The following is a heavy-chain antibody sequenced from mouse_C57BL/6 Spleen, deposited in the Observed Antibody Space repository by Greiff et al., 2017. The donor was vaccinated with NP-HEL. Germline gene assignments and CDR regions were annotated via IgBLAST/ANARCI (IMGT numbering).Heavy chain of an antibody. CDR2: IWSGGSA. CDR3: ATGGDDYDVYYARGC. D-gene: IGHD2-4*01. CDR1: GFSLTSYG. Sequence: QVQLQQSGPGLVQPSQSLSITCTVSGFSLTSYGVHWVRQSPGKGLEWLGVIWSGGSADYNEALISNLSLIKDNSKSAVFFRMNSLQADDTAIYYCATGGDDYDVYYARGCWGQGTSVTVSS. J-gene: IGHJ4*01. V-gene: IGHV2-2*01.